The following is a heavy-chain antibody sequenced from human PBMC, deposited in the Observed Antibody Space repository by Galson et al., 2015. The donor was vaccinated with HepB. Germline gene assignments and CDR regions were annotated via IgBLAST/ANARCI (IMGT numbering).Heavy chain of an antibody. CDR3: ARGTGGSGSYYTPHAFDI. CDR1: GYTFTSYA. CDR2: INAGNGNT. J-gene: IGHJ3*02. Sequence: SVKVSCKASGYTFTSYAMHWVRQAPGQRLEWMGWINAGNGNTKYSQKFQGRVTITRDTSASTAYMEPSSLRSEDTAVYYCARGTGGSGSYYTPHAFDIWGQGTMVTVSS. D-gene: IGHD3-10*01. V-gene: IGHV1-3*01.